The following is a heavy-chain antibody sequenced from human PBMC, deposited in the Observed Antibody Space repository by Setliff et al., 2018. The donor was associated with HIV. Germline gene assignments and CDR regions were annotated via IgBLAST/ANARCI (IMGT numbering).Heavy chain of an antibody. Sequence: ASVKVSCKPSGYSFTNHYMHWVRQAPGQGLEWMGVINPTGGSTRNTQKFQGRVAMTRDTSTSTVYMELSSLRSDDTAVYYCARVVVRGVTFIAEYFQHWGQGTLVTVSS. V-gene: IGHV1-46*01. CDR1: GYSFTNHY. D-gene: IGHD3-10*01. J-gene: IGHJ1*01. CDR3: ARVVVRGVTFIAEYFQH. CDR2: INPTGGST.